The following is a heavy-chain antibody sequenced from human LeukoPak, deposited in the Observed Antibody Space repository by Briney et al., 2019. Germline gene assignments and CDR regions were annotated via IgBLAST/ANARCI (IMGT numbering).Heavy chain of an antibody. CDR2: INHSGST. Sequence: SETLSLTCAVYGGSFSGYYWSWIRQPPGKGLEWIGEINHSGSTNYNPSLKSRVTISVDTSKNQFSLKLSSVTAADTAVYYCARVYYSGSYPFDYWGQGTLVTVSS. J-gene: IGHJ4*02. D-gene: IGHD1-26*01. CDR1: GGSFSGYY. CDR3: ARVYYSGSYPFDY. V-gene: IGHV4-34*01.